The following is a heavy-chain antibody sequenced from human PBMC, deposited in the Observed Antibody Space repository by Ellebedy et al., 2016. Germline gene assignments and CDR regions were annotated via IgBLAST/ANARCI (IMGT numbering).Heavy chain of an antibody. CDR2: ITGTGGSP. CDR1: GFIFTDYW. D-gene: IGHD6-6*01. CDR3: AKHSSSHYFFYHMDV. Sequence: GESLKISXEASGFIFTDYWMHWVRQAPGKGLEWVSAITGTGGSPYYTDSVEGRFTISRDNSKRILSLQMNSLRAEDTAVYYCAKHSSSHYFFYHMDVWGKGTTVTVSS. J-gene: IGHJ6*03. V-gene: IGHV3-23*01.